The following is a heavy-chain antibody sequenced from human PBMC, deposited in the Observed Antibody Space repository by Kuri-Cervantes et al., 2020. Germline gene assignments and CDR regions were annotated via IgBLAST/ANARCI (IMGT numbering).Heavy chain of an antibody. CDR1: GFTFSSYA. CDR2: ISYDGSNK. D-gene: IGHD2-2*01. Sequence: GESLKISCAASGFTFSSYAMHWVRQAPGKGLEWVAVISYDGSNKYYADSVKGRFTISRDNSKNTLYLQMNSLRAEDTAVYYCARASTKAFDIWGQGTKVTVSS. V-gene: IGHV3-30-3*01. CDR3: ARASTKAFDI. J-gene: IGHJ3*02.